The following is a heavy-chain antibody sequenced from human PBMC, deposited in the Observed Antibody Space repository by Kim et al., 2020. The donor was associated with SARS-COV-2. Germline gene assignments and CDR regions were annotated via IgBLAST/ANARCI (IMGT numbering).Heavy chain of an antibody. CDR3: ARTGYSSSWYYYYGMDV. V-gene: IGHV1-3*01. Sequence: FQGRVTITRDTSASTAYMELSSLRSEDTAVYYCARTGYSSSWYYYYGMDVWGQGTTVTVSS. J-gene: IGHJ6*02. D-gene: IGHD6-13*01.